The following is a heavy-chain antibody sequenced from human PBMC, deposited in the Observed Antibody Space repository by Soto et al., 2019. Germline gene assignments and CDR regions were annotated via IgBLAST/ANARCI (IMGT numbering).Heavy chain of an antibody. V-gene: IGHV3-9*01. J-gene: IGHJ6*03. CDR2: ISWNGDIV. Sequence: EVQLVESGGGLVQPGRSLRLSCVASGFTFDDFAMHWVRQTPGKGLEWVSGISWNGDIVGYADSVKGRFTVSRDNAKKSLYLQMSGLRIEDTAMYYCAKSYEEPIRSYFHYYYMDVWGKGTTVTVSS. D-gene: IGHD3-10*01. CDR3: AKSYEEPIRSYFHYYYMDV. CDR1: GFTFDDFA.